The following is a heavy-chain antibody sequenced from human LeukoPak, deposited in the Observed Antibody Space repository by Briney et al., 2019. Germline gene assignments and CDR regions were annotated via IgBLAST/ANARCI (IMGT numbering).Heavy chain of an antibody. D-gene: IGHD3-3*01. CDR3: ARSDWFDP. CDR2: IKGDGSVT. V-gene: IGHV3-74*01. CDR1: GLTFSGYD. Sequence: PGGSLRLSCAASGLTFSGYDMHWVRQAPGKGLVWVSRIKGDGSVTVYADSVKGRFTISRDNAKDTLYLQMNSLRVEDTAVYYCARSDWFDPWGQGTLVTVSS. J-gene: IGHJ5*02.